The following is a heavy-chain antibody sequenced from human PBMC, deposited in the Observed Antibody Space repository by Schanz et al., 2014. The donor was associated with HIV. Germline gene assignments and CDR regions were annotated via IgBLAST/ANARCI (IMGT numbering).Heavy chain of an antibody. V-gene: IGHV3-23*01. CDR3: AKPEYDSSGNSQSHFDY. J-gene: IGHJ4*02. D-gene: IGHD3-22*01. CDR2: ISESGGRT. Sequence: EVQLLESGGGLVQPGGSLRLSCAASGFTFSDYSMNWVRQTPGKGLEWVSSISESGGRTYYADSVNGRFTISRDNSKNTLYLQMTTLRTEDTAVYYCAKPEYDSSGNSQSHFDYWGQGTLVTVSP. CDR1: GFTFSDYS.